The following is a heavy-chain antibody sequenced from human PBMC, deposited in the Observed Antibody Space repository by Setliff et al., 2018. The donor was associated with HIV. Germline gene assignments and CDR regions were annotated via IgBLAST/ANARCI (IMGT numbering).Heavy chain of an antibody. J-gene: IGHJ4*02. CDR2: IYQTGSI. CDR1: GYSISNGYY. V-gene: IGHV4-38-2*02. D-gene: IGHD3-22*01. CDR3: ARQAWHSGRNGYFVDY. Sequence: SETLSLTCSVSGYSISNGYYWGWFRQSPGKGLEWIATIYQTGSIYYNPSLQNRVTLLLDMSKNQFSLRLSSATAADTAVYYCARQAWHSGRNGYFVDYWGQGMLVTVSS.